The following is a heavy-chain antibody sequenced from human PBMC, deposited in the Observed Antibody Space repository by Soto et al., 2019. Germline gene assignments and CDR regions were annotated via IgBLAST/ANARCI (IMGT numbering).Heavy chain of an antibody. CDR2: ISGSGGNT. J-gene: IGHJ5*02. Sequence: EVQLLESGGSLVKPGGSLRLSLAASGFTFSTFAMNWVRQAPGEGLEWGSSISGSGGNTQYADSVKGRVTISRDNSKNTLYLQMNTLRDEYTAVDYCATCDVLMKTSGGWCNWCDPWGQGPLVIVSS. CDR1: GFTFSTFA. D-gene: IGHD3-16*01. CDR3: ATCDVLMKTSGGWCNWCDP. V-gene: IGHV3-23*01.